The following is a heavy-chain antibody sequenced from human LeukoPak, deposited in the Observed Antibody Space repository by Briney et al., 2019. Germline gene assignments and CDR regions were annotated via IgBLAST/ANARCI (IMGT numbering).Heavy chain of an antibody. Sequence: GGSLRVSCAASGFTFSSYGMHWVRQAPGNGLEWVAVIWYDGSNKYYADSVKGRFTISRDNSKNTLYLQMNSLRAEDTAVYYCARSGLSIVMYAFDIWGQGTMVTVSS. CDR3: ARSGLSIVMYAFDI. CDR2: IWYDGSNK. J-gene: IGHJ3*02. D-gene: IGHD3-16*02. V-gene: IGHV3-33*01. CDR1: GFTFSSYG.